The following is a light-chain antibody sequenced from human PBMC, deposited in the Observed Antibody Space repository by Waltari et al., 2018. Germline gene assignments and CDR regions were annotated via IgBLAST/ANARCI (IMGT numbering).Light chain of an antibody. CDR3: QVWDDSSDHVV. CDR1: QIADRT. V-gene: IGLV3-21*03. J-gene: IGLJ2*01. CDR2: DDS. Sequence: SYVLTQPPSVSVAPGTTAMITCGAAQIADRTLNWYQQRPGQAPVLVVVDDSDRPSGIPERFSGSNSGDTATLTISRVEAGDEADYSCQVWDDSSDHVVFGGGTKLTVL.